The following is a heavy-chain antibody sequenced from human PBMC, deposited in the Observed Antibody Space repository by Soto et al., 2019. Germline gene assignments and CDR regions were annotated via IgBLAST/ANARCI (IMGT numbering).Heavy chain of an antibody. V-gene: IGHV3-13*01. J-gene: IGHJ6*02. CDR3: ARGAADYYDSSGYYYYGMDV. D-gene: IGHD3-22*01. Sequence: EVQLVESGGGLVQPGGSLRLSCAASGFTFSSYDMHWVRQATGKGLEWVSAIGTAGDTYYPGSVKGRFTISRENAKNYLYLQMNSLRAEDTAVYYCARGAADYYDSSGYYYYGMDVWGQGTTVTVSS. CDR1: GFTFSSYD. CDR2: IGTAGDT.